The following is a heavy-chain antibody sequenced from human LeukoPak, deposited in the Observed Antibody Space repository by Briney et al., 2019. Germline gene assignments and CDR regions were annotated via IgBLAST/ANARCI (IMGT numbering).Heavy chain of an antibody. CDR1: GFTXSSYG. CDR3: AKDPGATVVTTPDY. D-gene: IGHD4-23*01. Sequence: RSLRLSCAASGFTXSSYGMHWVRQAPGKGLEWVAVISYDGSNKYYADSVKGRFTISRDNSKNTLYLQMNSLRAEDTAVYYCAKDPGATVVTTPDYWGQGTLVTVSS. CDR2: ISYDGSNK. J-gene: IGHJ4*02. V-gene: IGHV3-30*18.